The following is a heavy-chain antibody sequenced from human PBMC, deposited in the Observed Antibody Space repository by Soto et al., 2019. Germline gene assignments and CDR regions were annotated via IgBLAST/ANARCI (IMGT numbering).Heavy chain of an antibody. D-gene: IGHD2-15*01. Sequence: GESLKISCRASGYSFISYWVGWVRQMPGKGLEWMGIIYPGDSDTRYSPSFQGQVTISVDKSINTAYLQWSRLKASDTAIYYCARTLDGGNTVSFWGQGTLGTVAS. CDR2: IYPGDSDT. CDR1: GYSFISYW. CDR3: ARTLDGGNTVSF. V-gene: IGHV5-51*01. J-gene: IGHJ4*02.